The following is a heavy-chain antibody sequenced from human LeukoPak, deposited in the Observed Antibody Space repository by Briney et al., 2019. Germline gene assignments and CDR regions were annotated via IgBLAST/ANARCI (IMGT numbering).Heavy chain of an antibody. D-gene: IGHD3-10*01. V-gene: IGHV4-39*07. Sequence: PSETLSLTCTVSGGSISSSSYYWGWIRQPPGKGLEWIGSIYYSGSTYYNPSLKSRVTISVDTSKNQFSLKLSSVTAADTAVYYCARDLYYGSGSYNWFDPWGQGTLVTVSS. J-gene: IGHJ5*02. CDR3: ARDLYYGSGSYNWFDP. CDR2: IYYSGST. CDR1: GGSISSSSYY.